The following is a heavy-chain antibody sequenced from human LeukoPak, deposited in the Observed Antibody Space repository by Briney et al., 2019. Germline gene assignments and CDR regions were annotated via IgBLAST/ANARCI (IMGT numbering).Heavy chain of an antibody. CDR1: GGSISSGGYY. D-gene: IGHD3-3*01. CDR2: IYYSGST. Sequence: SETLSLTCTVSGGSISSGGYYWSWIRQHPGKGLEWIGYIYYSGSTYYNPSLKSRVTISVDTSKNQFSLKLSSVTAADTAVYYCATLGAGPTYYDFWSGYSSFYFDYWGQGTLVTVSS. V-gene: IGHV4-31*03. CDR3: ATLGAGPTYYDFWSGYSSFYFDY. J-gene: IGHJ4*02.